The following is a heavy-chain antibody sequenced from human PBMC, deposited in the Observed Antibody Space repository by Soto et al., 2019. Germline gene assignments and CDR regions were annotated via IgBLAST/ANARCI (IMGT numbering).Heavy chain of an antibody. V-gene: IGHV3-33*01. CDR1: GFTFSSYG. Sequence: GGSLRLSCAASGFTFSSYGMHWVRQAPGKGLEWVAVIWYDGSNKYYADSVKGRFTISRDNSKNTLYLQMNSLRAEDTAVYYCAREGPRYGPVYYYGMDVWGQGTTVTVSS. CDR2: IWYDGSNK. J-gene: IGHJ6*02. D-gene: IGHD5-18*01. CDR3: AREGPRYGPVYYYGMDV.